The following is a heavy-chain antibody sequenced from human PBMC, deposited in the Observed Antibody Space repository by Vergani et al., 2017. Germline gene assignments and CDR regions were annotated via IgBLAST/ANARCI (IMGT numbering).Heavy chain of an antibody. V-gene: IGHV4-31*03. CDR3: ARQRPKYCTSGVCYTGWFDP. D-gene: IGHD2-8*01. Sequence: QVQLQESGPGLVKPSQTLSLTCTVSGGSISSGDYYWSWIRQHPGKGLEWIGYIYYSGSTYYNPSLKSRLTISVDTSKNQFSLKLSSVTAADTAVYYCARQRPKYCTSGVCYTGWFDPWGQGTLVTVSS. CDR1: GGSISSGDYY. CDR2: IYYSGST. J-gene: IGHJ5*02.